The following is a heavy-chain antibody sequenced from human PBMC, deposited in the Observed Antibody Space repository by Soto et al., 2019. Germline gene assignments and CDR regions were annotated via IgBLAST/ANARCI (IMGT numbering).Heavy chain of an antibody. CDR3: VKERYAQLWLEDYGMDV. J-gene: IGHJ6*02. Sequence: PGGSLRLSCAASGFTFSSYGIHWVRQAPGKGLEWVALMSYDGTDKYYADSVKGRFTISRDNSKNTLYLQMSSLGPEDTAVYYCVKERYAQLWLEDYGMDVWGQGTTVTVSS. CDR1: GFTFSSYG. CDR2: MSYDGTDK. V-gene: IGHV3-30*18. D-gene: IGHD5-18*01.